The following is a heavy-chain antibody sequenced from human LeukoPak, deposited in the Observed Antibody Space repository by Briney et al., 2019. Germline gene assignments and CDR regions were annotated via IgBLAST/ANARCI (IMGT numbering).Heavy chain of an antibody. J-gene: IGHJ4*02. CDR2: VSESGSST. D-gene: IGHD2-2*01. V-gene: IGHV3-23*01. Sequence: GGSLRLSCAASGFTFSSYAMSWVRQAPGKGLEWVSCVSESGSSTHYADSVKGRFTISRDNAKNSLYLQMNSLRAEDTAVYYCARVSAARTYGYWGQGTLVTVSS. CDR1: GFTFSSYA. CDR3: ARVSAARTYGY.